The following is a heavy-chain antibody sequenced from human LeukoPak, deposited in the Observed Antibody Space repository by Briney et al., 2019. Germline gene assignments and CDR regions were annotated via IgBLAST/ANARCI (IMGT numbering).Heavy chain of an antibody. CDR2: VYYRGRS. CDR1: RGSMSTYY. CDR3: ARDVDTAMVTGGFDL. J-gene: IGHJ2*01. V-gene: IGHV4-59*01. Sequence: SETLSLNCTVSRGSMSTYYWTWIRQPPGKGLEWIGYVYYRGRSNYNPSLKSRVTISLYTSKNQFSLELSSVTAADTAVYYCARDVDTAMVTGGFDLWGRGTLVTVSS. D-gene: IGHD5-18*01.